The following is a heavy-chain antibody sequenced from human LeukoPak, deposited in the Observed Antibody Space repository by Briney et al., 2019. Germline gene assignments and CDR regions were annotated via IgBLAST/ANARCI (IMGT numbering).Heavy chain of an antibody. J-gene: IGHJ4*02. D-gene: IGHD6-25*01. V-gene: IGHV3-23*01. Sequence: GGSLRLSCAASGFTFSSYAMSWVRQAPGKGLEWVSAISGSGGSTYYADSVKGRFTISRDNSRNTLYLQMNSPRVKDRAVYYCAFLPGYSNGGYEVNYWGQGTLVTVSS. CDR3: AFLPGYSNGGYEVNY. CDR1: GFTFSSYA. CDR2: ISGSGGST.